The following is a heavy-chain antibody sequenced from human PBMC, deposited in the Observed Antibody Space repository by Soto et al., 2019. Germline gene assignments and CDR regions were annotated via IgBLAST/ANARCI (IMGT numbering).Heavy chain of an antibody. CDR2: IYHSGRT. D-gene: IGHD2-15*01. J-gene: IGHJ3*02. CDR3: ARGLGDIVVVVAATSLVNDAFDI. V-gene: IGHV4-4*02. CDR1: GGSISSSNW. Sequence: QVQLQESGPGLVKPSGTLSLTCAVSGGSISSSNWWSWVRQPPGKGVEWIGEIYHSGRTNYTPSLKSRVTISVDKSKYKFSLQMSSVTAADTAVYYCARGLGDIVVVVAATSLVNDAFDIWGQGTMVTVSS.